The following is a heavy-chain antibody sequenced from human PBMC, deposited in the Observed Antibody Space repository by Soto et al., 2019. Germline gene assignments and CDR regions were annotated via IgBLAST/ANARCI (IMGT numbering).Heavy chain of an antibody. CDR1: GYSFTNFW. Sequence: GESLKISCKGSGYSFTNFWVAWIRQMPGKGLEWLGIIFPGDSEIKYSPSFQGQVTTSPDKSITTAYLQWSSLKASDSAVYFCARPLYHSSACIEYFYWGRGTLVTVSS. V-gene: IGHV5-51*01. CDR2: IFPGDSEI. J-gene: IGHJ4*02. D-gene: IGHD6-19*01. CDR3: ARPLYHSSACIEYFY.